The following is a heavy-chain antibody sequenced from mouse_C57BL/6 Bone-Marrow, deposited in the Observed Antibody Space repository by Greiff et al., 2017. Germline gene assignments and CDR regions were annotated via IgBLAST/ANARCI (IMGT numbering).Heavy chain of an antibody. V-gene: IGHV10-1*01. CDR3: ETLRVSAMDY. Sequence: VQLKESGGGLVQPKGSLKLSCAASGFSFNTYAMNWVRQAPGKGVEWVARIRSKSNNYTTYYAESVKDRFTISRDASETMLYLQMSNLKTEDTAMYYCETLRVSAMDYWGQGTSVTVSS. CDR2: IRSKSNNYTT. CDR1: GFSFNTYA. J-gene: IGHJ4*01.